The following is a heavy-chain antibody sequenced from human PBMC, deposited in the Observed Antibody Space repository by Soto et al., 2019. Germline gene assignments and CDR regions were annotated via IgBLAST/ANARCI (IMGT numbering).Heavy chain of an antibody. CDR3: ARQGDYDILTGYYWFDP. CDR2: IYYSGST. V-gene: IGHV4-39*01. Sequence: QLQLQESGPGLVKPSETLSLTCTVSGGSISSSSYYWGWIRQPPGKGLEWIGSIYYSGSTYYNPSLKSRVTISVDTSKNQFSLKLSSVTAADTAVYYCARQGDYDILTGYYWFDPWGQGTLVTVSS. J-gene: IGHJ5*02. D-gene: IGHD3-9*01. CDR1: GGSISSSSYY.